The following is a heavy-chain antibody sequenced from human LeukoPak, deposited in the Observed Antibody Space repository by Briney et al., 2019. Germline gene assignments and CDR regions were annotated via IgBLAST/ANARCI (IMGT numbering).Heavy chain of an antibody. V-gene: IGHV5-51*01. J-gene: IGHJ5*02. Sequence: GESLKISCQASGYRFTSSWIGWARQMPGKGLEWMAIINPGDSDTRYSPSFQGQVTISADKSISTVYLQWGSLKASDTAMYYCARQPGAGWFDPWGQGTLVTVSS. CDR2: INPGDSDT. CDR1: GYRFTSSW. D-gene: IGHD3-10*01. CDR3: ARQPGAGWFDP.